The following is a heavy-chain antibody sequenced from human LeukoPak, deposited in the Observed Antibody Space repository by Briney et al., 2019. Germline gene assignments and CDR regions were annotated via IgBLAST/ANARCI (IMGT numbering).Heavy chain of an antibody. J-gene: IGHJ4*02. Sequence: SETLSLTCTVSGGSISSYYWSWTRQPPGKELEWLGYIYYGGSTNYNPSLKSRVTMSVDTSKNQFSLKLSSVTAADTAVYYCARSGYSSGMARLDYWGQGTLVTVSS. CDR3: ARSGYSSGMARLDY. D-gene: IGHD6-19*01. CDR2: IYYGGST. CDR1: GGSISSYY. V-gene: IGHV4-59*01.